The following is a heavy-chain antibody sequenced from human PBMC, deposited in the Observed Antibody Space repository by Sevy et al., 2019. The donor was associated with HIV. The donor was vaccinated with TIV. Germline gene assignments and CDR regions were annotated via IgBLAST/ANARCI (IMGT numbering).Heavy chain of an antibody. V-gene: IGHV3-48*01. CDR3: ARDKMGGSFDI. Sequence: GGSLRLSCAASGFTFSSYDMNWVRQAPGKGLEWVSFITTSGGTIYYADSVKGRFTVSRDSAENSLYLQMNSLRVEDTAVYYCARDKMGGSFDIWGQGTVVTVSS. CDR2: ITTSGGTI. CDR1: GFTFSSYD. D-gene: IGHD3-16*01. J-gene: IGHJ3*02.